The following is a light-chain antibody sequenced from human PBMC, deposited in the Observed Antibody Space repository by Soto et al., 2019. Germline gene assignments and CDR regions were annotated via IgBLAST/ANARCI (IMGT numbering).Light chain of an antibody. CDR2: GNS. Sequence: QSVLTQPPSVSGAPGQRVSISCTGNNSNIGAGYDVHWYQQLPGTAPKLLIYGNSNRPSGVPDRFSGSKSGTSASLAITGLQAQDEADYYCQSYDSSLSGVFGGGTKLTVL. CDR1: NSNIGAGYD. V-gene: IGLV1-40*01. CDR3: QSYDSSLSGV. J-gene: IGLJ3*02.